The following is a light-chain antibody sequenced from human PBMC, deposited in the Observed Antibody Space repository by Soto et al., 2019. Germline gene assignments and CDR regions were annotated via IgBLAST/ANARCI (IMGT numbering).Light chain of an antibody. V-gene: IGKV4-1*01. CDR3: QQYFEAPPYT. CDR2: WAS. Sequence: DIVMTQSPESLAVSFGERATINCRSSQSVLYSSTSKNYLAWYQQKPGQAPKLLIFWASTRESGVPDRFRGSGSGTNFTLTISSLQAEDVAVYSCQQYFEAPPYTFRPGTRLEIK. J-gene: IGKJ2*01. CDR1: QSVLYSSTSKNY.